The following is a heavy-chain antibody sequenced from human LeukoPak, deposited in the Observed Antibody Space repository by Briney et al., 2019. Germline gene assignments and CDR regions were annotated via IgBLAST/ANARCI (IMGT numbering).Heavy chain of an antibody. CDR3: ARTYSDYATYFDY. V-gene: IGHV3-30*04. CDR1: GFTFSTYA. J-gene: IGHJ4*02. CDR2: ISSDGSNK. D-gene: IGHD4-11*01. Sequence: GGSLRLSCAASGFTFSTYAIHWVRQAPGKGLEWVAVISSDGSNKYYAGSVKGRLTISRDNSKSTLYLQMNSLRVDDTAVYYCARTYSDYATYFDYWGQGTLVTVSS.